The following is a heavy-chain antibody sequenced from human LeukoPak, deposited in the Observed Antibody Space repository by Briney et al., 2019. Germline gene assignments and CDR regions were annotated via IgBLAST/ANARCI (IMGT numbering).Heavy chain of an antibody. D-gene: IGHD1-26*01. CDR1: GGSISSSSYY. Sequence: SETLSLTCTVSGGSISSSSYYWGWIRQPPGKGLEWIGRIYTSGSTNYNPSLKSRVTISVDTSKNQFSLKLSSVTAADTAVYYCARTFGADNDYWGQGTLVTVSS. CDR3: ARTFGADNDY. J-gene: IGHJ4*02. V-gene: IGHV4-39*07. CDR2: IYTSGST.